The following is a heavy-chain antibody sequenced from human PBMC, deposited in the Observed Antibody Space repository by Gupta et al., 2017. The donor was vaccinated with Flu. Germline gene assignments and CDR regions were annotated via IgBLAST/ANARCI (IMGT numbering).Heavy chain of an antibody. Sequence: QVQLQESGPGLVKPSQTLSLPGTVSGVSPGSANYFWAWIRPSAGKGLEWIGRVDVSGDTNYYPALKSRATISIDTSKNQFSLKLTSVTAADTAVYFCAREDIDAYYFDSWGQGTLVTVSS. V-gene: IGHV4-61*02. CDR2: VDVSGDT. CDR3: AREDIDAYYFDS. CDR1: GVSPGSANYF. J-gene: IGHJ4*02. D-gene: IGHD5-12*01.